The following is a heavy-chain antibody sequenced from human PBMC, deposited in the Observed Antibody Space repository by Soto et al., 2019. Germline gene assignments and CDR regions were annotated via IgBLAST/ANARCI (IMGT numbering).Heavy chain of an antibody. D-gene: IGHD2-15*01. J-gene: IGHJ4*02. CDR1: GGTFSSYA. CDR3: ARSPWVDSSGGSCSIDY. V-gene: IGHV1-69*12. CDR2: IIPIFGTA. Sequence: QVQLVQSGAEVKKPGSSVKVSCKASGGTFSSYAISWVRQAPGQGREWMGGIIPIFGTANYAQKFQCRVTITANESTSTAYMELSSLRSDDTAVYYCARSPWVDSSGGSCSIDYWGQGTLVTVSS.